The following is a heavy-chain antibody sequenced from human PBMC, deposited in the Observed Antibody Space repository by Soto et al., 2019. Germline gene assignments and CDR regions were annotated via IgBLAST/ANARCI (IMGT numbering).Heavy chain of an antibody. J-gene: IGHJ6*02. CDR3: AIVEQQLVNYYYGMDV. V-gene: IGHV1-69*13. CDR2: IIPIFGTA. CDR1: GGTFSSYA. Sequence: ASVKVSCKASGGTFSSYAISWVRQAPGQGLEWMGGIIPIFGTANYAQKFQGRVTITADESTSTAYMELSSLRSEDTAVYYCAIVEQQLVNYYYGMDVWGQGTTVTVSS. D-gene: IGHD6-13*01.